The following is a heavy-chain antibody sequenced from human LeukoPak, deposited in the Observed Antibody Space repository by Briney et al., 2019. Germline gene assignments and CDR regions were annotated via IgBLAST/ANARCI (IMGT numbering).Heavy chain of an antibody. Sequence: PGASLLLSCAAAGFAFSNYWMSCVRPAPGKGLEWVANIKHDGSVKYYVDSVKGRFTISRDNAKNSLYLQMNSLRAEDTAVYYCARIGYSSSSIDYWGQGTLVSVSS. J-gene: IGHJ4*02. CDR2: IKHDGSVK. V-gene: IGHV3-7*01. D-gene: IGHD6-6*01. CDR1: GFAFSNYW. CDR3: ARIGYSSSSIDY.